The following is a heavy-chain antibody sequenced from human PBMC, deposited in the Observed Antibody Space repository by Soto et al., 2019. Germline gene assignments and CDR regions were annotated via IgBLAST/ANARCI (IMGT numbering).Heavy chain of an antibody. V-gene: IGHV4-39*01. D-gene: IGHD2-21*01. CDR3: ATLPPRIVVTILPIPS. Sequence: SETLSLTCNVSGGSITSSSYYWGWIRQPPGKGLECIGNIYYDGNTYYNPSLKSRVTISLDTSKNQFSLRLNSVTAADTAVYYCATLPPRIVVTILPIPSWGQGTQVTVS. J-gene: IGHJ4*02. CDR2: IYYDGNT. CDR1: GGSITSSSYY.